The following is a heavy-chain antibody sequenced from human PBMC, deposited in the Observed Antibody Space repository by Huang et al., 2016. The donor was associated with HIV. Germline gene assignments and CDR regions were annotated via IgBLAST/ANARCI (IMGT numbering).Heavy chain of an antibody. CDR1: GFRFNGYG. V-gene: IGHV3-30*18. CDR2: FSYNGYFK. J-gene: IGHJ5*02. Sequence: ELVESGGGVVQSGGALTLSCVASGFRFNGYGMHWVRQTPGKGLEWVATFSYNGYFKYYADSLGGGLSISRDNSKKTMNLQMDSLRPDDTAVYFCAKDRVLGGTSGPFDLWGQGTSVTVSP. CDR3: AKDRVLGGTSGPFDL. D-gene: IGHD1-26*01.